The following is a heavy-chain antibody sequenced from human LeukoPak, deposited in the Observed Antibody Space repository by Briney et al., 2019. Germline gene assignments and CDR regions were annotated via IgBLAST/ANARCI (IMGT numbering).Heavy chain of an antibody. V-gene: IGHV4-59*01. J-gene: IGHJ4*02. CDR1: GGSISSYY. D-gene: IGHD2-15*01. CDR3: ARGGWSLDY. CDR2: IYYSGST. Sequence: PSETLSLTCTVSGGSISSYYWSWNRQPPGKGLEWIGYIYYSGSTTYNPSLKSRVTISVDTSNNQFSLKLSSVTAADTAVYYCARGGWSLDYWGQGTLVTVSS.